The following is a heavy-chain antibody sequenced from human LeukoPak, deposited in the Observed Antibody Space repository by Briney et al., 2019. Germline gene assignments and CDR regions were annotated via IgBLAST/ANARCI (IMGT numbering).Heavy chain of an antibody. J-gene: IGHJ4*02. D-gene: IGHD3-22*01. CDR1: GFTFSSYS. CDR3: ARDRYYYDSSGYYWVQPFDY. CDR2: ISSSSSYI. V-gene: IGHV3-21*01. Sequence: GGSLRLSCAASGFTFSSYSMNWVRQAPGKGLEWVSSISSSSSYIYYADSVKGRLTISRDNAKNSLYLQMNSLRAEDTAVYYCARDRYYYDSSGYYWVQPFDYWGQGTLVTVSS.